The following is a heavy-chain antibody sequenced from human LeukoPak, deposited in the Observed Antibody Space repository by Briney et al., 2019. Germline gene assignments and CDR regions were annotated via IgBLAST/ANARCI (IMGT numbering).Heavy chain of an antibody. CDR1: GGSISSSSYY. Sequence: SETLSLSCTVSGGSISSSSYYWGWIRQPPGKGLEWIGSIYYSGSTSYSPSLKSRITISLDTSKNQLSLRLSSVTAADTAVYYCARVRVAFDIWGQGTMVTVSS. V-gene: IGHV4-39*07. J-gene: IGHJ3*02. CDR3: ARVRVAFDI. CDR2: IYYSGST.